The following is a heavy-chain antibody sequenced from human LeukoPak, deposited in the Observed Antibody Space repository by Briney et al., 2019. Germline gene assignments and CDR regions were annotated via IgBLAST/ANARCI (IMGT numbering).Heavy chain of an antibody. V-gene: IGHV3-48*01. CDR3: ARDSSSEGGNWFDP. Sequence: GGPLRPSLAPSEFTFTTLPMSGARQAPGKGRDWVSYISSSSSTIYYADSVKGRFTISRDNAKNSLYLQMNSLRAEDTAVYYCARDSSSEGGNWFDPWGQGTLVTVSS. CDR2: ISSSSSTI. J-gene: IGHJ5*02. CDR1: EFTFTTLP. D-gene: IGHD6-13*01.